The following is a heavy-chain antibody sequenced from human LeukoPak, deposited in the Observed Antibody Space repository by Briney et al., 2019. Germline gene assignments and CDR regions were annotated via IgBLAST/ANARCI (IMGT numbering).Heavy chain of an antibody. D-gene: IGHD2-15*01. CDR2: FSCSGGDT. CDR3: AKSGLTRFDY. V-gene: IGHV3-23*01. Sequence: VSLRLSCAASGFTFSSYAMSWVRQAPGKGLEWVSTFSCSGGDTYYAASVKGRFTISRDNSKNTLYLQMNSLRAEDTAVYYCAKSGLTRFDYWGQGTLVTVSS. J-gene: IGHJ4*02. CDR1: GFTFSSYA.